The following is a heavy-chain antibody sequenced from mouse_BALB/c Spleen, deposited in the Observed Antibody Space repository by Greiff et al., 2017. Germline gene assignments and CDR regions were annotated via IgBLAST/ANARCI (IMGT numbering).Heavy chain of an antibody. CDR3: ARDYDTGYYYAMDY. CDR1: GFTFSSYA. CDR2: ISSGGST. Sequence: DVKLVESGGGLVKPGGSLKLSCAASGFTFSSYAMSWVRQTPEKRLEWVASISSGGSTYYPDRVKGRFTTSRDNARNILYLQMSSLRSEDTAMYYCARDYDTGYYYAMDYWGQGTSVTVSS. J-gene: IGHJ4*01. V-gene: IGHV5-6-5*01. D-gene: IGHD2-4*01.